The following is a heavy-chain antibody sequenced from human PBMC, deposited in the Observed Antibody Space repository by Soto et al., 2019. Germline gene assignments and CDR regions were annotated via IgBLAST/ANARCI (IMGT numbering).Heavy chain of an antibody. Sequence: QVQLVESGGGVVQPGRSLRLSCAASGFTFSSYAMHWVRQAPGKGLEWVAVISYDGSNKYYADSVKGRFTISRDNSKNTLYLLMNSLGAEDTAVYYCARDIAAADPPYYYHYGMDVCGQGTTVTVSS. V-gene: IGHV3-30-3*01. D-gene: IGHD6-13*01. CDR2: ISYDGSNK. CDR3: ARDIAAADPPYYYHYGMDV. J-gene: IGHJ6*02. CDR1: GFTFSSYA.